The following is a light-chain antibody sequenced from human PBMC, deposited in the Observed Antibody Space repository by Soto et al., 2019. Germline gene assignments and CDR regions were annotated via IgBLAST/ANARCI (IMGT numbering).Light chain of an antibody. J-gene: IGKJ1*01. CDR1: QSVSSY. CDR2: DAS. CDR3: QQRSNWPRT. Sequence: ESVLTQSPATLSLSPGERASLSWRASQSVSSYLAWYQQKPGQAPRLLIYDASNRATGIPARFSGSGSGTDFTLAISSLEPEDFADYYCQQRSNWPRTFGEGTKVDIK. V-gene: IGKV3-11*01.